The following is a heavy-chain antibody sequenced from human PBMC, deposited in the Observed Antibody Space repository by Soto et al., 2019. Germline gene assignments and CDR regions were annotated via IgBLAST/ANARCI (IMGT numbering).Heavy chain of an antibody. D-gene: IGHD2-2*01. CDR1: GGSISSGGYY. CDR3: ASKYCSSTSCWRLYYYYGMDV. Sequence: SETLSLTCTVSGGSISSGGYYWSWIRQHPGKGLEWIGYIYYSGSTYYNPSLKSRVTISVDTSKNQFSLKLSSVTAADTAVYYRASKYCSSTSCWRLYYYYGMDVWGQGTTVTVSS. J-gene: IGHJ6*02. V-gene: IGHV4-31*03. CDR2: IYYSGST.